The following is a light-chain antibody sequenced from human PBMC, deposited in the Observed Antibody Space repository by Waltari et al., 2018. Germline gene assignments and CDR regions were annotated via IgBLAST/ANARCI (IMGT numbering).Light chain of an antibody. Sequence: DIQMTQSPSSVSASVGDRVTITCRASQDIRRYLVWYQQKPGKAPNLLIYGASNLQSGVPSRFSGSGSGTDFTLTIDTLQPEDFATYFCQQSNYFPLTFGGGTKVEIE. CDR3: QQSNYFPLT. V-gene: IGKV1-12*01. CDR2: GAS. CDR1: QDIRRY. J-gene: IGKJ4*01.